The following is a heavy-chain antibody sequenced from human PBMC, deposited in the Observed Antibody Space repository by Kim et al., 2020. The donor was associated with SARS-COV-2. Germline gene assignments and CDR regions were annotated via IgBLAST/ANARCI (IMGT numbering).Heavy chain of an antibody. V-gene: IGHV4-34*01. CDR3: ARSDGVSRYCSGGSCWGMDV. CDR1: GGSFSGYY. Sequence: SETLSLTCAVYGGSFSGYYWSWIRQPPGKGLEWIGEINHSGSTNYNPSLKSRVTISVDTSKNQFSLKLSSVTAADTAVYYCARSDGVSRYCSGGSCWGMDVGGQGTTVTVSS. D-gene: IGHD2-15*01. CDR2: INHSGST. J-gene: IGHJ6*02.